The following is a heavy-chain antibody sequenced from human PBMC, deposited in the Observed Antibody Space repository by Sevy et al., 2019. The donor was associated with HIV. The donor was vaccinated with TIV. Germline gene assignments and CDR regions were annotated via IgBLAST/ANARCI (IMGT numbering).Heavy chain of an antibody. CDR1: GGSSSFYG. CDR3: ARGGPDDILTHYGMDV. CDR2: IIPILGTT. J-gene: IGHJ6*02. D-gene: IGHD3-9*01. V-gene: IGHV1-69*13. Sequence: ASVKVSCKASGGSSSFYGISWVRQAPGQGLEWMAGIIPILGTTKYAQKFQGRVTITADESTSTAYMELTSLRSEDTAVYYCARGGPDDILTHYGMDVWGQGTTVTVSS.